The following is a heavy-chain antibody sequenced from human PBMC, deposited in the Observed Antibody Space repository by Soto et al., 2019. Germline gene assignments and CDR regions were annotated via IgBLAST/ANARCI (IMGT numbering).Heavy chain of an antibody. Sequence: PSETLSLTCAVYGGSFSGYYWSWIRQPPGKGLEWIGEIKHSGSTNYNPSLKSRVTISVDTSKNQSSVKLSSGTAADTAVYYFARGGYSYGYRFYYYGMDVWGQGTTVTVSS. CDR1: GGSFSGYY. CDR3: ARGGYSYGYRFYYYGMDV. J-gene: IGHJ6*02. CDR2: IKHSGST. V-gene: IGHV4-34*01. D-gene: IGHD5-18*01.